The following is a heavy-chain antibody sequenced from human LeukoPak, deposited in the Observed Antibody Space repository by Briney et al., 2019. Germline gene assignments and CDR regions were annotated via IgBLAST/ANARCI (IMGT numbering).Heavy chain of an antibody. CDR2: IYSGGST. V-gene: IGHV3-66*01. D-gene: IGHD3-9*01. CDR1: GFTVSSNY. CDR3: ARDTPPLRYFDWLPSLE. Sequence: GGSLRLSCAASGFTVSSNYMSWVRQAPGKGLEWVSVIYSGGSTYYADSVKGRFTISRDNSKNTLYLQMNSLRAEDTAVYYCARDTPPLRYFDWLPSLEWGQGTLVTVSS. J-gene: IGHJ4*02.